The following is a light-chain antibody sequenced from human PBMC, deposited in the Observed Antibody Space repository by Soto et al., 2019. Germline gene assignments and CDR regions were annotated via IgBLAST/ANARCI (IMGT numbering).Light chain of an antibody. J-gene: IGKJ1*01. CDR1: QSVSTS. CDR3: QQYNNWWT. V-gene: IGKV3-15*01. CDR2: GAS. Sequence: EIVMTQSPATLSVSPGETATLSCRASQSVSTSLAWYQQKPGQAPRLLISGASTRATGVPARFSGSGSETECTLTISSRQSEDFAVYYCQQYNNWWTFGQGTKVEIK.